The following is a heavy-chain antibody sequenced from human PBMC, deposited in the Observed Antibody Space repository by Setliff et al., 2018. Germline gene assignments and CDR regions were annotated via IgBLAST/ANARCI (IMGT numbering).Heavy chain of an antibody. CDR3: ARDFWGSLDY. CDR2: NYDTGNT. V-gene: IGHV4-61*08. CDR1: GGSVSSGGYL. D-gene: IGHD7-27*01. Sequence: PSETLSLTCTVSGGSVSSGGYLWSWIRQPPGKGLGWIGYNYDTGNTNINPSLKSRLTISVDRTKNQFSLKLSSVTAADTAVYYCARDFWGSLDYWGQGTLVTVSS. J-gene: IGHJ4*02.